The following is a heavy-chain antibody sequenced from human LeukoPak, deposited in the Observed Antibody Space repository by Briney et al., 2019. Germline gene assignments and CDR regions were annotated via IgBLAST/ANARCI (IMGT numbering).Heavy chain of an antibody. V-gene: IGHV4-34*01. D-gene: IGHD6-13*01. CDR3: ARGRYVTTRGGAAAGFLDY. CDR2: ITHTGDT. J-gene: IGHJ4*02. Sequence: SETLSLTCAVYGGSFSGYYWTWIRQPPGKGLEWIGEITHTGDTNYSPSLKSRVTISVDTSQNQFSLRLSSVTAADTAVYYCARGRYVTTRGGAAAGFLDYWGQGTLVTVST. CDR1: GGSFSGYY.